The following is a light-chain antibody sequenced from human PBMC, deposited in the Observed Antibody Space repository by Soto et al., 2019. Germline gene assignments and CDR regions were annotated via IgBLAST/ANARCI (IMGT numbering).Light chain of an antibody. Sequence: EIVLTQSPGTLSLSPGERATLSCRASQSVSSNYLGWYQQKPGQAPRLLIYGASSRATGIPDRFSGSGSGTDVTLTISRLEPEDFAMYYCQQYGSTPQTFDQGTKVEIK. J-gene: IGKJ1*01. CDR1: QSVSSNY. V-gene: IGKV3-20*01. CDR3: QQYGSTPQT. CDR2: GAS.